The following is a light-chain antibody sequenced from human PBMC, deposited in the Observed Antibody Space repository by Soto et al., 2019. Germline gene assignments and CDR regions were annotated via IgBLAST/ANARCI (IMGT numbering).Light chain of an antibody. CDR3: GTWHSSLSAGPVV. V-gene: IGLV1-51*01. CDR1: SSNIGNNY. J-gene: IGLJ2*01. Sequence: QSVLTQPPSVSAAPGQKVTIPCSGSSSNIGNNYVSWYQHLPGTAPKLLIYDNNKRPSGIPDRFSGSKSGTSATLGITGLQTGDEAGYYCGTWHSSLSAGPVVFGGGTKLTVL. CDR2: DNN.